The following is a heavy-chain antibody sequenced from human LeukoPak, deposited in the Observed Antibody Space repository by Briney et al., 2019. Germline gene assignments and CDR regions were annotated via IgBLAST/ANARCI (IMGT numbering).Heavy chain of an antibody. V-gene: IGHV1-2*02. CDR3: ARDRISSSTFDP. D-gene: IGHD6-13*01. J-gene: IGHJ5*02. Sequence: ASVKVSCKASGYTFTGYYMHWVRQVPGQGLEWMGWINPNSGGTNYAQKFQGRVTMTRDTSISTAYMELSRLRSDDTAVYYCARDRISSSTFDPWGQGTLVTVSS. CDR2: INPNSGGT. CDR1: GYTFTGYY.